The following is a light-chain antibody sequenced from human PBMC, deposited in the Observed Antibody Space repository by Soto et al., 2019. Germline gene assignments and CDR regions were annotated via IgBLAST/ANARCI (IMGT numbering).Light chain of an antibody. J-gene: IGLJ1*01. V-gene: IGLV2-14*01. CDR2: EVT. CDR3: SSHTSGSTRV. Sequence: QSALTQPASVSGSPGQSIAISCTGTFSDVCGYDYVSWYQQHPDKAPKLMIYEVTKRPSGVSNRFSGSKSGNTASLTISGLQPEDEADYYCSSHTSGSTRVFGSGTKVTVL. CDR1: FSDVCGYDY.